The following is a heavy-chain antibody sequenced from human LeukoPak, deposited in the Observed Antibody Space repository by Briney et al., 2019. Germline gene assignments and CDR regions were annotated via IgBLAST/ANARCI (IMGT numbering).Heavy chain of an antibody. V-gene: IGHV1-2*02. CDR1: GYTFSDFY. Sequence: SVKVSCKTSGYTFSDFYVHWVRQAPEQGLEWMGWINPNSGGTNYAQKFQGRVTMTRDTSISTAYMDLSSLRSDDTAVYYCAIKEMATINYYYYGMDVWGQGTTVTVSS. CDR3: AIKEMATINYYYYGMDV. J-gene: IGHJ6*02. D-gene: IGHD5-24*01. CDR2: INPNSGGT.